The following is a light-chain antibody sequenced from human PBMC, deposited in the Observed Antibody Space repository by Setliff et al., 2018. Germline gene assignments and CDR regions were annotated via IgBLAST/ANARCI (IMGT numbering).Light chain of an antibody. CDR3: CSFAGNYIFRL. CDR1: SRDVGGYNY. CDR2: GVN. Sequence: QSALTQPRSVSGSPGQSVTISCSGSSRDVGGYNYVSWYQQRPAKAPQLLIYGVNKRPSGVPDRFSGSKSGNTASLTISGLQAEDEADYYCCSFAGNYIFRLFGGGTKVTVL. J-gene: IGLJ2*01. V-gene: IGLV2-11*01.